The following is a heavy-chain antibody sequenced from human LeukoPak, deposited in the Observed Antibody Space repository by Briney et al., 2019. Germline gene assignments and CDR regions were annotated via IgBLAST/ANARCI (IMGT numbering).Heavy chain of an antibody. CDR1: GFTFSSYG. CDR2: IWYDGSNK. J-gene: IGHJ4*02. CDR3: AKGVYYYDSSGHDY. D-gene: IGHD3-22*01. Sequence: GGSLRLSCAASGFTFSSYGMHWVRQAPGKGLEWVAVIWYDGSNKYYADSVKGRSTISRDNSKNTLYLQMNSLRAEDTAVYYCAKGVYYYDSSGHDYWGQGTLVTVSS. V-gene: IGHV3-33*06.